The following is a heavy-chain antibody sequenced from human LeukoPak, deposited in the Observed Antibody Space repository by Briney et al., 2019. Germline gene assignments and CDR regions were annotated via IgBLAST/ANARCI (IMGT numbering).Heavy chain of an antibody. J-gene: IGHJ6*03. CDR2: IYYSGST. Sequence: SETLSLTCTVSGGSISSYYWSWIRQPPGKGLEWIGYIYYSGSTNYNPSLKSRVTISVDTSKNQFSLKLSSVTAADTAVYYCARFLGYYGSGSYYRPNYYYMDVWGKGTTVTISS. CDR1: GGSISSYY. D-gene: IGHD3-10*01. CDR3: ARFLGYYGSGSYYRPNYYYMDV. V-gene: IGHV4-59*01.